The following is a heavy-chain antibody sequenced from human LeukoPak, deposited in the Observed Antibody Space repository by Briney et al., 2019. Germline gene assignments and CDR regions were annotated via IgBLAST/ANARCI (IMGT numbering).Heavy chain of an antibody. CDR2: INHSGST. D-gene: IGHD3-3*01. Sequence: SETLSLTCAVYGGSFSGYYWSWIRQPPGKGLEWIGEINHSGSTNYNPSLKSRVTISVDTSKSQFSLKLSSVTAADTAVYYCARSGFWSGYSYFYYYMDVWGKGTTVTVSS. V-gene: IGHV4-34*01. J-gene: IGHJ6*03. CDR3: ARSGFWSGYSYFYYYMDV. CDR1: GGSFSGYY.